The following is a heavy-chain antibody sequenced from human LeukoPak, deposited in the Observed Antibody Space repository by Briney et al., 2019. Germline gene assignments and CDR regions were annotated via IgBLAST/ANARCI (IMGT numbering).Heavy chain of an antibody. CDR3: ARGSLPGWGSGWYRGWYFDL. J-gene: IGHJ2*01. Sequence: PSETLSLTCTVSCGSISSSSYYWGWIRQPPGKGLEWIGSIYYSGSTYYNPSLKSRVTISVDTSKNQFSLKLSSVTAADTAVYYCARGSLPGWGSGWYRGWYFDLWGRGTLVTVSS. D-gene: IGHD6-19*01. CDR1: CGSISSSSYY. CDR2: IYYSGST. V-gene: IGHV4-39*07.